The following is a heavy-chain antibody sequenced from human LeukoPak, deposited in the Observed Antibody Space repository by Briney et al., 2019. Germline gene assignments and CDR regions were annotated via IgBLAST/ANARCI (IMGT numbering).Heavy chain of an antibody. CDR1: GFTFSDYY. J-gene: IGHJ6*03. D-gene: IGHD6-19*01. CDR2: ISSSGSTI. Sequence: GGSLRLSCAASGFTFSDYYMSWIRQAPGEGLEWVSHISSSGSTIYYADSVKGRFTISRDNAKNSLYLQMNSLRAEDTAVYYCARGSSGWRGNYYYYYMDVWGKGTTVTVSS. CDR3: ARGSSGWRGNYYYYYMDV. V-gene: IGHV3-11*01.